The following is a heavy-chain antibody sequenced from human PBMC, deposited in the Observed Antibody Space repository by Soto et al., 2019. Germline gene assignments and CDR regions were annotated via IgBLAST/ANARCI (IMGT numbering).Heavy chain of an antibody. CDR3: ASGEFGITMIVVVRGEPRTIKRWAFDI. Sequence: SVKVSCKASGGTFSSYAISWVRQAPGQGLEWMGGIIPIFGTANYAQKFQGRVTITADESTSTAYMELSSLRSEDTAVYYCASGEFGITMIVVVRGEPRTIKRWAFDIWGQGTMVTVS. CDR1: GGTFSSYA. V-gene: IGHV1-69*13. D-gene: IGHD3-22*01. J-gene: IGHJ3*02. CDR2: IIPIFGTA.